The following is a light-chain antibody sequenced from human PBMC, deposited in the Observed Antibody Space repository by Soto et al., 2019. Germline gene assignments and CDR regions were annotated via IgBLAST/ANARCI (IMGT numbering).Light chain of an antibody. CDR3: QHYDVYPYS. V-gene: IGKV1-5*03. CDR2: QAS. CDR1: QSVGNW. Sequence: DLQMTQSPSTLSASVGDRVTITCRASQSVGNWLAWYQQKPGKVPELLIFQASTLETGVPSRFSGSGSGTEFTLSISSLQPDDFATYYCQHYDVYPYSFGQGTKLEIK. J-gene: IGKJ2*01.